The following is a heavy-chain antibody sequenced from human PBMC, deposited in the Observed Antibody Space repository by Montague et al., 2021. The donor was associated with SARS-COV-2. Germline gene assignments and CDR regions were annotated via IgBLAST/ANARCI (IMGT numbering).Heavy chain of an antibody. Sequence: CAISGDSVSSNSAAWNWIRQSPSRGLEWLGRTYYRSKWYNEYAVSVSSRITINPDTSKNQFSLQLNSVTPEDTAVYYCARGADRYYFYGMDVWGQGTTVTVSS. J-gene: IGHJ6*02. CDR3: ARGADRYYFYGMDV. V-gene: IGHV6-1*01. CDR2: TYYRSKWYN. CDR1: GDSVSSNSAA.